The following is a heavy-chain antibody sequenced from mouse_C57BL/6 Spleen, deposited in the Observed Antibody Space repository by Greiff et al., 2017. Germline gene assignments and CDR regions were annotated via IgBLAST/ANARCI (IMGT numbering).Heavy chain of an antibody. J-gene: IGHJ2*01. D-gene: IGHD2-2*01. CDR2: IDPSDSYT. CDR1: GYTFTSYW. Sequence: QVQLQQPGAELVMPGASVKLSCKASGYTFTSYWMHWVKQRPGQGLEWIGEIDPSDSYTNYNQKFKGKSTLTVDKYSSTAYMQLSSLTSEDSAVYYCARRDYGYDYWGQGTTLTVSS. CDR3: ARRDYGYDY. V-gene: IGHV1-69*01.